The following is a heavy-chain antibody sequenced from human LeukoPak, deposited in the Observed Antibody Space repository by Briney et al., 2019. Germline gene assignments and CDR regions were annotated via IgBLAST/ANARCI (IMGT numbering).Heavy chain of an antibody. D-gene: IGHD2-2*01. J-gene: IGHJ6*02. CDR2: LYYTGSA. CDR1: GGSISSYY. CDR3: ATYRPHYGMDV. Sequence: SQTLSLTCTVSGGSISSYYWSWIRQPPGKGLECIGYLYYTGSANYNPSLKSRVTISVDTSKNQFSLKLSSVTAADTAVYYCATYRPHYGMDVWGQGTTVTVSS. V-gene: IGHV4-59*08.